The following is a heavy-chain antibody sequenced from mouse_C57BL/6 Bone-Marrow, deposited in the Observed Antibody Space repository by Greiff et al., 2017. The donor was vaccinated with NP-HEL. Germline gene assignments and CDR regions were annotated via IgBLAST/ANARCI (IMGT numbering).Heavy chain of an antibody. Sequence: VQLQQSGAELVKPGASVNFSCTASGFNIKDYYMHWVKQRTEQGLEWIGRIDPEDGETKYAPKFQGKATITADTSSNPAYLQLSSLTSEDTAVYYCARLYYASRGYWYFGVGGTGTTATVSA. CDR3: ARLYYASRGYWYFGV. V-gene: IGHV14-2*01. CDR1: GFNIKDYY. D-gene: IGHD1-1*01. CDR2: IDPEDGET. J-gene: IGHJ1*03.